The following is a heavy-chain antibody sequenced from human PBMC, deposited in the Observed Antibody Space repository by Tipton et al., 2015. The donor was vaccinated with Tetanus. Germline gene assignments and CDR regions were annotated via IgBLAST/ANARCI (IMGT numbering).Heavy chain of an antibody. CDR2: IYPDDSDT. CDR3: ASFSEGYFDC. CDR1: GYDFNYYW. J-gene: IGHJ4*02. D-gene: IGHD3-22*01. Sequence: QLVQSGAEVKKPGESLKISCKASGYDFNYYWIGWVRQMPGKGLEWMGLIYPDDSDTRYSPSFQGQVTFSADESISTAYLQWSSLKASDSAIYFCASFSEGYFDCWGQGTLVTVSS. V-gene: IGHV5-51*01.